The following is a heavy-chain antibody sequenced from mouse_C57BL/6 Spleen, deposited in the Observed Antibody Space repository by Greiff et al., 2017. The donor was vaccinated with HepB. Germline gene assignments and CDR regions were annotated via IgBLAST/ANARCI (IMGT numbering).Heavy chain of an antibody. CDR3: TRDRDYGSSSWFAY. V-gene: IGHV5-9-1*02. CDR2: ISSGGDYI. CDR1: GFTFSSYA. D-gene: IGHD1-1*01. J-gene: IGHJ3*01. Sequence: DVMLVESGEGLVKPGGSLKLSCAASGFTFSSYAMSWVRQTPEKRLEWVAYISSGGDYIYYADTVKGRFTISRDNARNTLYLQMISLKSEDTTMYYCTRDRDYGSSSWFAYWGQGTLVTVSA.